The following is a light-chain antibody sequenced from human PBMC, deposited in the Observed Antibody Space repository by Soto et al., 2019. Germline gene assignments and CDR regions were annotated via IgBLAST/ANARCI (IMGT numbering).Light chain of an antibody. CDR2: EVN. J-gene: IGLJ1*01. CDR1: SRDVGCDNY. Sequence: QFVLTQPPSASGSPGQSVAISCTGTSRDVGCDNYVSWYQQHPGKAPKLMIYEVNKRPSGVPDRFSGSKSGNTASLTVSGLQAEDEADYYCSSYAGGSNVFGTGTKLTVL. CDR3: SSYAGGSNV. V-gene: IGLV2-8*01.